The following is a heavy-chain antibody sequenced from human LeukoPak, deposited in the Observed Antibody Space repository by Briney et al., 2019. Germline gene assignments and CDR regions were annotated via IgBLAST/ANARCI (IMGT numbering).Heavy chain of an antibody. CDR1: GGTFSSYA. CDR3: ARCPAWYEDYYYGMDV. Sequence: SVKVSCKASGGTFSSYAISWVRQAPGQGLEWMGVIIPIFGTANYAQKFQGRVTITADESTSTAYMELSSLRSEDTAVYYCARCPAWYEDYYYGMDVWGQGTTVTVSS. CDR2: IIPIFGTA. D-gene: IGHD6-13*01. J-gene: IGHJ6*02. V-gene: IGHV1-69*13.